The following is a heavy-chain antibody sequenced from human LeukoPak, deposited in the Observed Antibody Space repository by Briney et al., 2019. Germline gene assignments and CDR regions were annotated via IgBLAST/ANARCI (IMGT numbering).Heavy chain of an antibody. CDR3: ARDSKSVPSSTSCSFFDY. CDR2: INQYGSEK. V-gene: IGHV3-7*01. Sequence: GGSLRLSCAASGFTFSSYWMSWVRQAPGKGLEWVSNINQYGSEKYYVDSVKGRYTISRDNAKNSLYLQINSLRAEDTAVYYCARDSKSVPSSTSCSFFDYWGQGTLVTVSS. J-gene: IGHJ4*02. D-gene: IGHD2-2*01. CDR1: GFTFSSYW.